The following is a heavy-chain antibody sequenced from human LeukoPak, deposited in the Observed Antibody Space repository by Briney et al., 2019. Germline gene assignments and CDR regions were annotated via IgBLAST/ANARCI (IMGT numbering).Heavy chain of an antibody. Sequence: GESLKISCKGSGYSFTNYWLGWVRQMPGKGLEWMGIIYPADSDTRYSPSFQGQVTISADKSISTAYLQWSSLKASDTAMYYCACRYCSSTSCYYYWGQGTLVTVSS. CDR2: IYPADSDT. CDR3: ACRYCSSTSCYYY. CDR1: GYSFTNYW. J-gene: IGHJ4*02. V-gene: IGHV5-51*01. D-gene: IGHD2-2*01.